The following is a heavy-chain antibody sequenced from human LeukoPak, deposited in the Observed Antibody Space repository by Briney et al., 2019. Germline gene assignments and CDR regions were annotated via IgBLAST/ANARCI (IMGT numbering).Heavy chain of an antibody. CDR3: AKLPLGNYYDSSGYYSYFDW. V-gene: IGHV3-23*01. Sequence: PGGSLRLSCAASGFTFSSYAMSWVRQAPGKGLEWVSSISSSSSYIYYADSVKGRFTIPRDNSKNTLYLQMNSLRAEDTAVYYCAKLPLGNYYDSSGYYSYFDWWGQGTLVTVYS. J-gene: IGHJ4*02. CDR1: GFTFSSYA. D-gene: IGHD3-22*01. CDR2: ISSSSSYI.